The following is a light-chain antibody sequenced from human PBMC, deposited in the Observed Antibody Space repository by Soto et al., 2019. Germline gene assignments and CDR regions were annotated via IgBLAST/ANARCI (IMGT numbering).Light chain of an antibody. Sequence: DIVMTQSPFALSASVGDRVTITCRARQNIRGFLHWYQQKPGKAPKLLIYGTSNLESGVPSRFGGSESGTDLNLTISGLQLEDFATYYCQQSFSNYFTFGGGTKVDIK. J-gene: IGKJ4*01. CDR2: GTS. V-gene: IGKV1-39*01. CDR3: QQSFSNYFT. CDR1: QNIRGF.